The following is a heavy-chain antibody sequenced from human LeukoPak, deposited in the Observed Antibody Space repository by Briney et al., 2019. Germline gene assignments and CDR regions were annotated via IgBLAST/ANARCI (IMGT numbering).Heavy chain of an antibody. J-gene: IGHJ4*02. V-gene: IGHV4-59*01. CDR2: IYYSGST. D-gene: IGHD2-15*01. CDR3: ARRYCSGVSCSYFDY. Sequence: SETLSLTCTVSGGSISSYYWSWIRQPPGKGLEWIGYIYYSGSTNYNPSLKSRVTISVDTSKNQFSLKLSSVTAADTAVYYCARRYCSGVSCSYFDYWGQGTLVTVSS. CDR1: GGSISSYY.